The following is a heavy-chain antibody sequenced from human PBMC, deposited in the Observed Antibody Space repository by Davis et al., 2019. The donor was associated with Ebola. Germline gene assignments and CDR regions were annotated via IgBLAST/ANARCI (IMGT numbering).Heavy chain of an antibody. CDR1: GYTFTSYG. CDR3: ARDHSGYNYFYYGMDV. Sequence: AASVKVSCKASGYTFTSYGISWVRQAPGQGLEWMGWISAYNGNTYYAQNFLDRVTLTTDTSTSTAYMELTSLRSDDTAVYFCARDHSGYNYFYYGMDVWGKGTTVTVSS. J-gene: IGHJ6*04. D-gene: IGHD5-24*01. CDR2: ISAYNGNT. V-gene: IGHV1-18*01.